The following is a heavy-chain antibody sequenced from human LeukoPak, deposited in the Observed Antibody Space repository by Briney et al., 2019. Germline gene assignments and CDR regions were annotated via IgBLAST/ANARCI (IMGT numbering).Heavy chain of an antibody. CDR2: IYYSGLT. V-gene: IGHV4-59*08. CDR3: AGMDKGIKATFFDS. D-gene: IGHD5-18*01. J-gene: IGHJ4*02. Sequence: SETLSLTCAVSGGSITYYYWSWIRQPPGKGLEWIGYIYYSGLTYYNPSLKSRVTISRDTSKNEFSLRLNSVTAADTAVYFCAGMDKGIKATFFDSWGQGTLVSVSS. CDR1: GGSITYYY.